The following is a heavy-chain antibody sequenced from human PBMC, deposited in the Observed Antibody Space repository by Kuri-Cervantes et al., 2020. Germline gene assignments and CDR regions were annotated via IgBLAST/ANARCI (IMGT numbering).Heavy chain of an antibody. J-gene: IGHJ4*02. CDR2: IYHSGST. V-gene: IGHV4-30-2*01. Sequence: SETLSLTCAVSGGSISSGGYSWSWIRQPPGKGLEWIGYIYHSGSTYYNPSLKSRVTISVDRSKNQFSLKLSSVTAADTAVYYYASLSRGEDYWGQGTLVTVSS. D-gene: IGHD3-10*01. CDR1: GGSISSGGYS. CDR3: ASLSRGEDY.